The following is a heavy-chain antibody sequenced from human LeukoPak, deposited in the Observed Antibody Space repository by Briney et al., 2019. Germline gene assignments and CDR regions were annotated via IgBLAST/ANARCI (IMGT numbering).Heavy chain of an antibody. Sequence: TASETLSLTCTVSGGSISSYYWSWIRQPAGKGLEWIGRIHSSGSTNYSPSLKSRVAMSLDTSKNQFSLELSSVTAADTAVYYCAREAVHYGSGSLDYWGQGTLVTVSS. CDR3: AREAVHYGSGSLDY. CDR1: GGSISSYY. J-gene: IGHJ4*02. V-gene: IGHV4-4*07. CDR2: IHSSGST. D-gene: IGHD3-10*01.